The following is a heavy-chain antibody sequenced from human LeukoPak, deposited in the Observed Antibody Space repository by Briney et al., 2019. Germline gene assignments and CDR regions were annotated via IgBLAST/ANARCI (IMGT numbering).Heavy chain of an antibody. V-gene: IGHV4-39*01. CDR2: IYYTGST. CDR3: ARHIVCPTMLIEY. Sequence: KPSETLSLTCNVSSGTISSSSYFWGWIRQPPGNGLEWIGNIYYTGSTHYNPSLKSRLTISVDTSKNQFSLKLSSVTAADTAVYYCARHIVCPTMLIEYWGQGILVTVSS. J-gene: IGHJ4*02. CDR1: SGTISSSSYF. D-gene: IGHD3-16*01.